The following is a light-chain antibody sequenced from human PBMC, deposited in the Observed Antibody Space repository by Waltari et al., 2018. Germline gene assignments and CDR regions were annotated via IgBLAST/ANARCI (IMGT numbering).Light chain of an antibody. CDR3: QNHERLPAT. CDR2: AAS. J-gene: IGKJ1*01. V-gene: IGKV3-20*01. Sequence: ELVLTQSPGTLSLSSGERATLSCRASQNLGRYFVWYQQKPGQPPRRLIYAASTRAPGIPGRFIGSGSGTYFSLTIARLEPEDFAVYFCQNHERLPATFGQGTKVEI. CDR1: QNLGRY.